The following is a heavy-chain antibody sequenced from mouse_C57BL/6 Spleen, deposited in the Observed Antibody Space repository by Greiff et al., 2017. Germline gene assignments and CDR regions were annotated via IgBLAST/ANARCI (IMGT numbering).Heavy chain of an antibody. Sequence: QVQLQQSGAELARPGASVQMSCKASGYTFTSYTMHWVKQRPGQGLEWIGYINPSSGYTKYNQKFKDKATLTADTSSSTAYMQLSSLTSENSAVYCCERGGERYDVWGTGTTVTVSS. CDR2: INPSSGYT. V-gene: IGHV1-4*01. CDR3: ERGGERYDV. D-gene: IGHD1-1*01. CDR1: GYTFTSYT. J-gene: IGHJ1*03.